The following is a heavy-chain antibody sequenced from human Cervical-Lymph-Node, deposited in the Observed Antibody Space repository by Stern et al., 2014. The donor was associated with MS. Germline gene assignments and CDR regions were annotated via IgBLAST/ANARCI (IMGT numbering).Heavy chain of an antibody. CDR3: ARDEVDYGDYPFDY. J-gene: IGHJ4*02. Sequence: VQLVESGGGVVQPGRSLRLSCGASGFSLSAYTMHWVRQAPGKGLEWVAVLWYDENPKDYSTSVKGRFTVSRSNSENTLYLQMNSLRADDTAVYYCARDEVDYGDYPFDYWGRGTLVIVSS. V-gene: IGHV3-33*01. CDR2: LWYDENPK. D-gene: IGHD4-17*01. CDR1: GFSLSAYT.